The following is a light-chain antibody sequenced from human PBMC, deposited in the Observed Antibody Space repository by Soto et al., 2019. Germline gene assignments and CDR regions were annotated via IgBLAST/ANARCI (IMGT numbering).Light chain of an antibody. CDR3: SSYTSSSTLG. V-gene: IGLV2-14*01. CDR2: EVS. J-gene: IGLJ1*01. Sequence: QSALTQPASVSGSPGQSITISCTGTSSDVGGYNYVSWYQQHPGKAPKLMIYEVSNRPSGVSNRFSGSKSGNTASLTISGLQAEDEADYCSSYTSSSTLGFGTGTKLTVL. CDR1: SSDVGGYNY.